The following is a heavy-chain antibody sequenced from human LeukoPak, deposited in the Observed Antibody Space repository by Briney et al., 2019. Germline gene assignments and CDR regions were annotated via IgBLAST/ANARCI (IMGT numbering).Heavy chain of an antibody. CDR3: ARVSGYSSGWYPFDY. Sequence: GGSLTLSCAASGFTFSDHYMDWVRQAPGKGLEWVGRTRNKANSYTTEYAASVKGRFTISRDDSKNSLYLQMNSLKTEDTAVYYCARVSGYSSGWYPFDYWGQGTMVSVSS. V-gene: IGHV3-72*01. CDR2: TRNKANSYTT. J-gene: IGHJ4*02. CDR1: GFTFSDHY. D-gene: IGHD6-19*01.